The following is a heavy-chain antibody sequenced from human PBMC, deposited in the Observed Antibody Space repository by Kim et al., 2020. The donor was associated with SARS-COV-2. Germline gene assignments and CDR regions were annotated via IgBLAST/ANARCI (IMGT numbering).Heavy chain of an antibody. CDR3: AKCTMFRGFLMSGNTFDV. J-gene: IGHJ3*01. Sequence: GGSLRLSCEASTLTFGNTAVAWLRQAPGKGLEWVSSISCDEDMTFYADSVRGRFSIFRDNSKHTVYLEMKGLRAADTAIYYCAKCTMFRGFLMSGNTFDV. CDR1: TLTFGNTA. V-gene: IGHV3-23*01. CDR2: ISCDEDMT. D-gene: IGHD3-10*01.